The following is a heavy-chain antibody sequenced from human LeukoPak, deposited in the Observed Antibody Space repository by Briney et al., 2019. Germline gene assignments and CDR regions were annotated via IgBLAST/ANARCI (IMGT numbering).Heavy chain of an antibody. D-gene: IGHD6-13*01. J-gene: IGHJ4*02. CDR1: GYRFTNYW. CDR3: AGRDNSNWYFDY. V-gene: IGHV5-51*01. CDR2: IYPDDSDT. Sequence: GESLKISCQSSGYRFTNYWIGLVRQMPGKGLEWMGFIYPDDSDTIYSPSFQGQVTISADKSINTAYLQWSSLKASDTGRFHCAGRDNSNWYFDYWGQGTLVTVSS.